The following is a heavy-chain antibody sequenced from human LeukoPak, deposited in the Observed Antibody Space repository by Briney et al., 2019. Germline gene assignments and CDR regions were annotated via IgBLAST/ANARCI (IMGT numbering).Heavy chain of an antibody. J-gene: IGHJ5*02. CDR1: GYTFTSYG. Sequence: ASVKVSCKASGYTFTSYGISWVRQAPGQGLEWMGWISAYNGNTNYAQKLQGRVTMTTDTSTSTAYMELRSLSSDDTAVYYCARDNYSSATGGWFDPWGQGTLVTVSS. CDR2: ISAYNGNT. V-gene: IGHV1-18*01. D-gene: IGHD6-19*01. CDR3: ARDNYSSATGGWFDP.